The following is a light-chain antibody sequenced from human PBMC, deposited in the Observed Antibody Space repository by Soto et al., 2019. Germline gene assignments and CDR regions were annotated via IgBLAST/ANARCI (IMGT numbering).Light chain of an antibody. CDR3: QQYDSSPLT. Sequence: EIVLTQSPGTLSLSPGERATLSCRASQSVSSSFLAWYQQKPGQAPRLLISGASSRATGIPDRFSGSGSGTDFTLTISRLEPEDVAVYYCQQYDSSPLTFGGGTKVEIK. J-gene: IGKJ4*01. CDR1: QSVSSSF. CDR2: GAS. V-gene: IGKV3-20*01.